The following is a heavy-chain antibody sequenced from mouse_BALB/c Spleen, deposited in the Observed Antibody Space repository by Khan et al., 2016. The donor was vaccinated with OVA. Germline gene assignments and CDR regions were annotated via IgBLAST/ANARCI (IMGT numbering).Heavy chain of an antibody. V-gene: IGHV1-77*01. CDR1: GYSFTDYY. CDR2: ISPGSGDP. Sequence: QVQLQQSGAELARPGASVKLSCKASGYSFTDYYINWVKQRTGQGLEWIGEISPGSGDPYYNEKFKGKATLTADKSSSPAYMQLSSLPSEASAVYVCARRNYYGYTFAYWGQGTLVTVSA. J-gene: IGHJ3*01. CDR3: ARRNYYGYTFAY. D-gene: IGHD1-2*01.